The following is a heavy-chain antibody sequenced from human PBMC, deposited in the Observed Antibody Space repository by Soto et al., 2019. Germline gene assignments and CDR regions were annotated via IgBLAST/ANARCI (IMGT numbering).Heavy chain of an antibody. CDR2: INPRGGGA. J-gene: IGHJ4*02. V-gene: IGHV1-46*01. CDR1: GYAFSTYY. Sequence: QVHLVQSGAEVKKPGASVKVSCKASGYAFSTYYMHWVRQARGQGLEWMGIINPRGGGANYAQKFQGRFTMTSDTSTSTVYMELSSLTSEDTAVYYCARDLPTATRAADYWGQGTLVTVSS. D-gene: IGHD3-10*01. CDR3: ARDLPTATRAADY.